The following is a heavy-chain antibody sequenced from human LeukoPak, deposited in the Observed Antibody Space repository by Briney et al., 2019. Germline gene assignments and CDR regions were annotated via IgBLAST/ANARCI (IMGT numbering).Heavy chain of an antibody. D-gene: IGHD3-3*01. Sequence: GGSQTLLCGPSGVTQCLYNMIGVRQAPGKGLEWVSGISSINSGSNIYYADSVNGRFTISRDNDKNSLYLQMNSQRAEDTAVYYCARKTRMTIFAEVTRWFDAWGQGTLVTVSS. CDR2: ISSINSGSNI. CDR3: ARKTRMTIFAEVTRWFDA. CDR1: GVTQCLYN. V-gene: IGHV3-48*03. J-gene: IGHJ5*02.